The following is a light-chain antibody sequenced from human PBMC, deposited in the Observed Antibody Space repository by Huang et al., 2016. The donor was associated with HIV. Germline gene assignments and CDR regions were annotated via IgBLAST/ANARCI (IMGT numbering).Light chain of an antibody. Sequence: EIVMTQSPATLSVSPGRRVTLSCRASQTVNRNLAWYQQKPGQAPRLLSYGASTRATGIPAKFSGSGSETEFTLTISSLQSEDFAVYYCQQYNNWPPWTFGQGTKVEIK. CDR1: QTVNRN. V-gene: IGKV3-15*01. CDR3: QQYNNWPPWT. CDR2: GAS. J-gene: IGKJ1*01.